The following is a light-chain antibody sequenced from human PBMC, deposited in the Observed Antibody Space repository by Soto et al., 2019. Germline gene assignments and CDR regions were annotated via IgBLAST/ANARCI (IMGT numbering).Light chain of an antibody. J-gene: IGLJ3*02. CDR2: DVS. CDR1: SSDVGAYNY. V-gene: IGLV2-11*01. CDR3: CSYAGSYTVV. Sequence: QSALTQPRSVSGSPGQSVTISCTGTSSDVGAYNYVSWYQQHPGKVPKLMIYDVSRRPSGVPDRFSGSKSGNTASLTISGLLADDEADYYCCSYAGSYTVVFGGGTKLPVL.